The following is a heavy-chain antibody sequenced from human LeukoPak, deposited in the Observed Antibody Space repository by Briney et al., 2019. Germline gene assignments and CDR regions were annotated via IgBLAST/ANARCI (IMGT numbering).Heavy chain of an antibody. V-gene: IGHV1-2*02. J-gene: IGHJ3*02. CDR3: ARDVLLWFGELLGAFDI. CDR1: GYTFTGYY. Sequence: ASVKVSCKASGYTFTGYYMHWVRQAPGQGLEWMGWINPNSGGTNYAQKFQGRVTMTRDASISTAYMELSRLRSDDTAVYYCARDVLLWFGELLGAFDIWGQGTMVTVSS. D-gene: IGHD3-10*01. CDR2: INPNSGGT.